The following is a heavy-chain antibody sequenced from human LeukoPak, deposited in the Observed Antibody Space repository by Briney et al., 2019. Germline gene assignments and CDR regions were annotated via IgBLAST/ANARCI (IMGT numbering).Heavy chain of an antibody. J-gene: IGHJ4*02. D-gene: IGHD3-9*01. CDR2: ISGSGGST. V-gene: IGHV3-23*01. CDR3: ATRLESDWSSFHYFDY. CDR1: GFTFSSYA. Sequence: SGGSLRLSCAASGFTFSSYAMKWVRQAPGKGLEWVSVISGSGGSTYYADSGKGRFTISTDHSHKTLDLQMNSLRAEDTAVYYCATRLESDWSSFHYFDYWRQGTLLTVPS.